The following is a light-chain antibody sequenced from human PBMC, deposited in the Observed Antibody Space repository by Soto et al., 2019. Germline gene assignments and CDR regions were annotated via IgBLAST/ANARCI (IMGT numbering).Light chain of an antibody. CDR3: QQYGSSALYT. J-gene: IGKJ2*01. Sequence: EIVLTQSPGTLSLSPGERATLSCRASHSVTGSYLAWYQQKPGQAPRLLIYGASSRATDIPDRFSGSGSGTDFPLTISRLEPEDFAVYYCQQYGSSALYTFGQGTRLEIK. V-gene: IGKV3-20*01. CDR1: HSVTGSY. CDR2: GAS.